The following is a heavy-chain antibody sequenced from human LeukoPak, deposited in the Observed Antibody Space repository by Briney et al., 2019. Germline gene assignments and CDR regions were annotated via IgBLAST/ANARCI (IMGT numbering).Heavy chain of an antibody. CDR1: GGSISSSSYY. CDR3: ARGHITKYAFDI. CDR2: INHSGST. Sequence: SETLSLTCTVSGGSISSSSYYWSWIRQPPGKGLEWIGEINHSGSTNYNPSLKSRVTISVDTSKNQFSLKLSSVTAADTAVYYCARGHITKYAFDIWGQGTMVTVSS. D-gene: IGHD3-3*01. V-gene: IGHV4-39*07. J-gene: IGHJ3*02.